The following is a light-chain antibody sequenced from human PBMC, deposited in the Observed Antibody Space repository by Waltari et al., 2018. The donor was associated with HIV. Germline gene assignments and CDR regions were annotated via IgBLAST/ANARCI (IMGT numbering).Light chain of an antibody. CDR3: QLWDNNNAV. V-gene: IGLV3-1*01. CDR1: KLGDKF. CDR2: QDT. J-gene: IGLJ2*01. Sequence: SSVLTQPPSMSVSPGQTASITCSGDKLGDKFVCWYQQRPGQSPLMVIYQDTERPSGVPERFSGSNSGNTATLTISGTQPLDEADYYCQLWDNNNAVFGGGTKLTVL.